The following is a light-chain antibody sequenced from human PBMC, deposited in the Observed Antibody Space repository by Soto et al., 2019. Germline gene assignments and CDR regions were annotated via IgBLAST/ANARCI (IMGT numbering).Light chain of an antibody. CDR1: QTVSTNY. Sequence: ETVFTQSPCTLSLSPGERATLSCRASQTVSTNYLAWYQQKPGQAPRLLIFDASTRATGIPDRFTGSGSGTDFTLTISRLEPEDFAVYYCQQYNSYSWTFGQGTKVDIK. V-gene: IGKV3-20*01. J-gene: IGKJ1*01. CDR2: DAS. CDR3: QQYNSYSWT.